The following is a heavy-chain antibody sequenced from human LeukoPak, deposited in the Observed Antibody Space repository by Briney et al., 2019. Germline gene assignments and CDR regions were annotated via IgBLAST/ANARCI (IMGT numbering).Heavy chain of an antibody. J-gene: IGHJ4*02. CDR3: ARVPRSGGSIDY. CDR1: GFTVSNYY. V-gene: IGHV3-11*01. CDR2: ISSSGGTT. D-gene: IGHD6-19*01. Sequence: SGGSLRLSCAASGFTVSNYYMTWVRQAPGKGLEWVSYISSSGGTTHYADSVKGRFTISRNNAKNSLFVQMSNLRAEDTAVYYCARVPRSGGSIDYWGQGTLVTVSS.